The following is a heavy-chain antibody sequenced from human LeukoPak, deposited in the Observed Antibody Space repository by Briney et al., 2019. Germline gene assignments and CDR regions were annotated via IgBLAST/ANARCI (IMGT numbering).Heavy chain of an antibody. V-gene: IGHV3-23*01. CDR2: ITSSGASA. D-gene: IGHD5-12*01. J-gene: IGHJ4*02. CDR3: VRDEDLYSPTWYLFED. Sequence: GGSLRLSCAASGFTFSSYAMTWVRQAPGKGLEWVSGITSSGASAYYAASVKGRFTVSRDNSENMLYLQINNLSAEDTGTYYCVRDEDLYSPTWYLFEDWGQGTLVTASS. CDR1: GFTFSSYA.